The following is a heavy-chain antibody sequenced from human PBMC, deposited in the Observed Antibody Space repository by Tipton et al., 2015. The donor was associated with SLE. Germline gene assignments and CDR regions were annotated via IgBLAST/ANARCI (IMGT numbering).Heavy chain of an antibody. V-gene: IGHV4-59*01. J-gene: IGHJ4*02. CDR3: ARAVEKLVPPDY. CDR2: IYYSGST. CDR1: GGSISSYY. Sequence: TLSLTCTVSGGSISSYYWSWIRQPPGKGLEWIGYIYYSGSTNYNPSLKSRVTISVDTSKNQSSLKLSSVTAADTAVYYCARAVEKLVPPDYWGQGTLVTVSS. D-gene: IGHD6-6*01.